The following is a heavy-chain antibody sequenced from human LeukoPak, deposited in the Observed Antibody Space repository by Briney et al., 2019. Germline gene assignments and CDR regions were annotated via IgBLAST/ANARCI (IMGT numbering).Heavy chain of an antibody. D-gene: IGHD3-3*01. CDR2: INPNSGGT. Sequence: ASVKVSCKASGYTFTGYYMHWVRQAPGPGLEWMGWINPNSGGTNYAQKFQGRATMTRDTSISTAYMELSRLRSEDTAVYYCARDEITIFGVGPGYYYGMDVWGQGNTVTVSP. CDR1: GYTFTGYY. V-gene: IGHV1-2*02. CDR3: ARDEITIFGVGPGYYYGMDV. J-gene: IGHJ6*01.